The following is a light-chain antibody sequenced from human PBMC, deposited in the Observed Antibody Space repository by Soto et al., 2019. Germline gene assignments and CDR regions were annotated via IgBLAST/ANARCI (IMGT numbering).Light chain of an antibody. V-gene: IGKV1-33*01. J-gene: IGKJ1*01. CDR1: QDIATY. CDR2: DAS. Sequence: DIHMTQSPSSLSASVGNLFTITFHASQDIATYLNWYQQKPGKAPNLLIYDASNLETGVPSRFSGGGSGTHFTFTISNLQPEDIATYYCQQYDNLPPTWTFGQGTKVDIK. CDR3: QQYDNLPPTWT.